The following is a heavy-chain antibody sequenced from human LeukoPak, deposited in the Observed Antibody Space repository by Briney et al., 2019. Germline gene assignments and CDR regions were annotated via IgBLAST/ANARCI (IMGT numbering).Heavy chain of an antibody. CDR1: GFTFSSYE. CDR2: ISSSGGTI. J-gene: IGHJ6*03. D-gene: IGHD3-3*01. V-gene: IGHV3-48*03. CDR3: ATWSGYYTGIYYYYMDV. Sequence: GGSLRLSCAASGFTFSSYEMNWVRQAPGKGLEWVSYISSSGGTIYYADSAKGRFTISRDNAKNSLYLQMNSLRAEDTAVYYCATWSGYYTGIYYYYMDVWGKGTTVTVSS.